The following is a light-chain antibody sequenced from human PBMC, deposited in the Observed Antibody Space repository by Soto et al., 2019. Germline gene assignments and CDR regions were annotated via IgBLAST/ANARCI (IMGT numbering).Light chain of an antibody. V-gene: IGKV3-11*01. Sequence: EIVLTQSPATLSLSPGERATLSCRASQSVGGSLAWYQQKPGQAPRLLIYDASNGATGIPARFSGSGSGTDFTLTISSLEPEDFAVYYCQQRSNWPALTFGGGTKVEIK. CDR2: DAS. J-gene: IGKJ4*01. CDR3: QQRSNWPALT. CDR1: QSVGGS.